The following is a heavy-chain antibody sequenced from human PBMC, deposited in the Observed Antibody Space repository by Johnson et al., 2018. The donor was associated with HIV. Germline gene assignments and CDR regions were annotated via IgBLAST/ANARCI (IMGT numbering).Heavy chain of an antibody. D-gene: IGHD1-26*01. CDR3: TTDPRWELPRYGI. CDR2: INHDASEK. CDR1: GFSFSNYG. V-gene: IGHV3-7*03. J-gene: IGHJ3*02. Sequence: QLVESGGGVVQPGRSLRLSCATSGFSFSNYGMHWVRQVPGKGLEWVANINHDASEKYYVDSVKGRFTISRDNAKNSVSLQMNSLKTEDTAVYYCTTDPRWELPRYGIWGQGTMVTVSS.